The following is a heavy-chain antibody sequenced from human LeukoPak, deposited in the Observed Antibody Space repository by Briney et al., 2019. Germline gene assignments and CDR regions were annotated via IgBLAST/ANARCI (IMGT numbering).Heavy chain of an antibody. V-gene: IGHV1-2*02. CDR1: GYTFTGYY. J-gene: IGHJ4*02. D-gene: IGHD6-6*01. CDR2: INPHSGGT. CDR3: ARDSSYSSSLYYFEY. Sequence: GASVKVSCKASGYTFTGYYMHWVRQAPGQGLEWMGWINPHSGGTNYAQKFQGRVTMTRDTSISTVHMEVSRLRSDDTAVYYCARDSSYSSSLYYFEYWGQGTLVTVSS.